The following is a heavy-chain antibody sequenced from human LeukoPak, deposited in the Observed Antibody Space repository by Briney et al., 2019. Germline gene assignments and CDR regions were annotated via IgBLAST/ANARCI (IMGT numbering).Heavy chain of an antibody. CDR1: GYTFTSYY. CDR2: INPSGGST. CDR3: AKGSSRGDYYYYYGMDV. Sequence: ASVKVSCKASGYTFTSYYMHWVRQAPGQGLEWMGIINPSGGSTSYAQKFQGRVTITADESTSTAYMELSSLRSEDTAVYYCAKGSSRGDYYYYYGMDVWGQGTTVTVSS. V-gene: IGHV1-46*01. J-gene: IGHJ6*02. D-gene: IGHD2-21*02.